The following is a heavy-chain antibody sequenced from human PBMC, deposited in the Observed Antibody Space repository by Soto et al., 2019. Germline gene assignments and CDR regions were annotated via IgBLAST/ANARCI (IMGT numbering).Heavy chain of an antibody. J-gene: IGHJ4*02. CDR3: ARDPRQDCRGETCYYS. CDR2: IIPIFGTT. Sequence: QVQLVQSAAEVKKPGSSVKVSCKASGGTLSSYVISWVRQAPGQGLEWMGGIIPIFGTTTYGEKFQGRVTITADESTSTTYMELSSLKSEDTAVYYCARDPRQDCRGETCYYSWGQGTLVTVSS. CDR1: GGTLSSYV. D-gene: IGHD2-21*02. V-gene: IGHV1-69*01.